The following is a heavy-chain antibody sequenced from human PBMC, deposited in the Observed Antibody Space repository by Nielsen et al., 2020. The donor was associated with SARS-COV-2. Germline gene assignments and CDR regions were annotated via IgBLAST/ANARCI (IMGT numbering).Heavy chain of an antibody. Sequence: SCAASGFTFSSYAMSWVRQPPGKGLEWIGEIYHSGSTNYNPSLKSRVTISVDKSKNQFSLKLSSVTAADTAVYYCAREPAYMDVWGKGTTVTVSS. CDR2: IYHSGST. V-gene: IGHV4-4*02. CDR3: AREPAYMDV. J-gene: IGHJ6*03. CDR1: GFTFSSYAM.